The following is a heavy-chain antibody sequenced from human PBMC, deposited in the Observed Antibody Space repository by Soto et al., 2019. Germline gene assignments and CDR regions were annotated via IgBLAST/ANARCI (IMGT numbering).Heavy chain of an antibody. CDR2: ISYDGSNK. CDR1: GFTFSSYG. Sequence: QVQLVESGGGVVQPGRSLRLSCAASGFTFSSYGMHWVRQAPGKGLEWVAVISYDGSNKYYADSVKGRFTISRDNSKNTLYLQMNSLRAEDTAVYYCAKDVIAYGDSNWYFDLWGRGTLVTVSS. J-gene: IGHJ2*01. V-gene: IGHV3-30*18. D-gene: IGHD4-17*01. CDR3: AKDVIAYGDSNWYFDL.